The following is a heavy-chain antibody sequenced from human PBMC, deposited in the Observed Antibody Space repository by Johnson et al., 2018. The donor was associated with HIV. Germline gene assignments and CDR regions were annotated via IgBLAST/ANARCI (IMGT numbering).Heavy chain of an antibody. CDR1: GFTFSSSA. D-gene: IGHD3-16*01. J-gene: IGHJ3*02. Sequence: VQLVESGGGLVQPGGSLRLSCAASGFTFSSSAMHWVRQAPGKGLAWISYISSSSNTIYYADSVKGRFTISRDNATDSLYLQMNGLRAEDTAVYYCARDPLVEIMTNAFDIWGQGTMVTVSS. CDR3: ARDPLVEIMTNAFDI. CDR2: ISSSSNTI. V-gene: IGHV3-48*01.